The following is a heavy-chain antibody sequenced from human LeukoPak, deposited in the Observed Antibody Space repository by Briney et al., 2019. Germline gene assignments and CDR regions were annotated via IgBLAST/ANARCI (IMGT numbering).Heavy chain of an antibody. CDR1: GFSISHYY. Sequence: GSLRLSCAASGFSISHYYMTWVRQTPGKGLDWVSVIYTGGGTNYGDSVKGRFTISRDNSKNTLYLQMNSLRADDTAIYYCARGQVYCGADCYSDWGQGTLVTVSS. V-gene: IGHV3-66*01. CDR3: ARGQVYCGADCYSD. D-gene: IGHD2-21*02. CDR2: IYTGGGT. J-gene: IGHJ4*02.